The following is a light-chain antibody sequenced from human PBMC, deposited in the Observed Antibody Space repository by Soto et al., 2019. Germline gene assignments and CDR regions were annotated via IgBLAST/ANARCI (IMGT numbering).Light chain of an antibody. CDR2: DAS. CDR3: QQYGSSPQT. CDR1: QSVSSNF. J-gene: IGKJ1*01. Sequence: EIVLTQSPGTLSLSPGERATLSCRASQSVSSNFLAWYQQKPGQAPRLLIFDASTRATGIPDRFSGSGSGTDFTLTISRLEPEDCAVYYCQQYGSSPQTFGQGTKVEIK. V-gene: IGKV3-20*01.